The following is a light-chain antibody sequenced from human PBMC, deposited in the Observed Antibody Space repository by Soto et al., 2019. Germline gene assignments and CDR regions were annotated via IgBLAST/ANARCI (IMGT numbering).Light chain of an antibody. V-gene: IGKV1-27*01. CDR2: AES. CDR3: QQYNSATYT. J-gene: IGKJ2*01. CDR1: QGISSY. Sequence: DIQMTQSPSSLSASVGDRGTITCRASQGISSYLAWYQQKPGNVTKLLIYAESTLQSGVPSRFSGSRSGTDFTLTISSLQTEDVATYYCQQYNSATYTFGQGPKLEIK.